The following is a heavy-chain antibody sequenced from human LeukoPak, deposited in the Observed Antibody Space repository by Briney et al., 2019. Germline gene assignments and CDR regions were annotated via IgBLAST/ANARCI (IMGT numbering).Heavy chain of an antibody. D-gene: IGHD4-17*01. CDR1: GYSISSGYY. Sequence: SETLSLTCTVSGYSISSGYYWGWIRQPPGKGLEWIGSIYHSGSTYYNPSLKSRVTISVDTSKNQFSLKLSSVTAADTAVYYCATPFARTHDYGDYENYYYYGMDVWGQGTTVTVSS. CDR3: ATPFARTHDYGDYENYYYYGMDV. J-gene: IGHJ6*02. V-gene: IGHV4-38-2*02. CDR2: IYHSGST.